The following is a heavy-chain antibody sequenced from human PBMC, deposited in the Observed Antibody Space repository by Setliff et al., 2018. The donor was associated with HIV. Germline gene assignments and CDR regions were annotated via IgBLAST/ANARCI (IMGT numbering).Heavy chain of an antibody. J-gene: IGHJ4*02. Sequence: EASVKVSCKASGYTFTSYAIHWVRQAPGQGLEWLGMVNPSGGSTAYAQKFQGRVTMTRDTSTNTVYMDLSGLRSDDTAVYYCARDRTAGYHYDYGYWGQGTLVTAPQ. CDR2: VNPSGGST. V-gene: IGHV1-46*01. CDR3: ARDRTAGYHYDYGY. CDR1: GYTFTSYA. D-gene: IGHD3-16*01.